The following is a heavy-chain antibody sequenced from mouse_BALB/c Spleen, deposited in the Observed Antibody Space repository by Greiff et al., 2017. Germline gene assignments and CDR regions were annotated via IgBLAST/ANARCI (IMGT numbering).Heavy chain of an antibody. CDR2: ISSGSSTI. J-gene: IGHJ2*01. Sequence: EVHLVESGGGLVQPGGSRKLSCAASGFTFSSFGMHWVRQAPEKGLEWVAYISSGSSTIYYADTVKGRFTISRDNPKNTLFLQMTSLRSEDTAMYYCARGPALDYWGQGTTLTVSS. CDR1: GFTFSSFG. V-gene: IGHV5-17*02. CDR3: ARGPALDY.